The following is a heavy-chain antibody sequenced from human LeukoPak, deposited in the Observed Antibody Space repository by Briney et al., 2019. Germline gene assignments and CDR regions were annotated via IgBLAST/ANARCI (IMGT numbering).Heavy chain of an antibody. J-gene: IGHJ4*02. CDR2: IKHDGSEK. CDR1: GFIFTNYF. Sequence: GGSLRLSCAASGFIFTNYFMSWVRQAPGKGLEWVASIKHDGSEKYYVDSVRGRFTISRDNTMNSLYLQMSSLRAEDTAVYYCATDRGWRXXGYYXYYFXXXXQGTLVTYSS. D-gene: IGHD3-3*01. CDR3: ATDRGWRXXGYYXYYFXX. V-gene: IGHV3-7*01.